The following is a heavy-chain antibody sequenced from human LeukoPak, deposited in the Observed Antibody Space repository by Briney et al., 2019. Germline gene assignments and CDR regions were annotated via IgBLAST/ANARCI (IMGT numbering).Heavy chain of an antibody. V-gene: IGHV1-3*01. CDR1: GHTFTSYA. CDR2: INAGNGNT. Sequence: ASVKVSCKASGHTFTSYAMHWVRQAPGQRLEWMGWINAGNGNTKYSQKFQGRVTITRDTSASTAYMELSSLRSEDTAVYYCASTAPHYYGSGSYWTWGQGTLVTVSS. CDR3: ASTAPHYYGSGSYWT. J-gene: IGHJ5*02. D-gene: IGHD3-10*01.